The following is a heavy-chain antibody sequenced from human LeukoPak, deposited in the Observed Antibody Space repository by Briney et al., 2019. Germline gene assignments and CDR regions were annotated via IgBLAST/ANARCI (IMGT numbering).Heavy chain of an antibody. CDR2: IQDSGTT. CDR3: ARDRSSSWYTVTVDNWFDP. V-gene: IGHV4-59*12. D-gene: IGHD6-13*01. CDR1: GGSINNYY. Sequence: SETLSLTCPVSGGSINNYYWSWIRQSPGKGLEWIGYIQDSGTTTYNPSLKSRVIMSVDTSKNQLSLKLTSVTAADTAVYHCARDRSSSWYTVTVDNWFDPWGQGTLVTVSS. J-gene: IGHJ5*02.